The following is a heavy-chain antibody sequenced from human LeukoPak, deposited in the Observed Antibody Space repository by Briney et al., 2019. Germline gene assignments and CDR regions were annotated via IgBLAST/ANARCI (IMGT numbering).Heavy chain of an antibody. CDR2: LVYDARS. Sequence: GSLRLSCAASGFPFSSYGMHWVRQAPGKGLEWVARLVYDARSDYANSVKGRFSISRDDSKNTLFLDMSNLRVEDTALYYCARDLSAAFDFWGQGVLVTVSS. D-gene: IGHD6-25*01. J-gene: IGHJ4*02. CDR3: ARDLSAAFDF. V-gene: IGHV3-33*01. CDR1: GFPFSSYG.